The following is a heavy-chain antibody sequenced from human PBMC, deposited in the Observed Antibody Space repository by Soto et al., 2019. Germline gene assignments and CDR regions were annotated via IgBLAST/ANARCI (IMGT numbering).Heavy chain of an antibody. CDR1: GFTFSSYG. J-gene: IGHJ4*02. Sequence: PGGSLRLSCAASGFTFSSYGMHWVRQAPGKGLEWVAVISYDGSNKYYADSVKGRFTISRDNSKNTLYLQMNSLRAEDTAVYYCAKGPVLRYFDWLLSAPTAYFDYWGQGTLVTVSS. CDR2: ISYDGSNK. D-gene: IGHD3-9*01. CDR3: AKGPVLRYFDWLLSAPTAYFDY. V-gene: IGHV3-30*18.